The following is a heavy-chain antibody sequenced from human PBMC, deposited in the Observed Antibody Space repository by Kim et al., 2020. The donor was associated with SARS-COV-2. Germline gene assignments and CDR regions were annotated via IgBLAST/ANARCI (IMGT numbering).Heavy chain of an antibody. CDR2: T. CDR3: ARVVSAGAFDI. V-gene: IGHV1-8*01. Sequence: TGSAQKFQGRGTLTRNTSISTAYMELGSLRSEDTAVYYCARVVSAGAFDIWGQGTMVTVSS. D-gene: IGHD3-10*01. J-gene: IGHJ3*02.